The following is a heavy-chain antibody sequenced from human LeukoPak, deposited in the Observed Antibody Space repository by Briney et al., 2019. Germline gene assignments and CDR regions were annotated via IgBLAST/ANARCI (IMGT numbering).Heavy chain of an antibody. J-gene: IGHJ4*02. CDR1: GGSFSGYY. Sequence: SETLSLTCAVYGGSFSGYYWSWIRLPPGKGLEWIGEINHSGSTNYNPSLKSRVTISVDTSKNQFSLKLSSVTAADTAVYYCARNGHGYSGSYSFDYWGQGTLVTVSS. D-gene: IGHD1-26*01. CDR2: INHSGST. CDR3: ARNGHGYSGSYSFDY. V-gene: IGHV4-34*01.